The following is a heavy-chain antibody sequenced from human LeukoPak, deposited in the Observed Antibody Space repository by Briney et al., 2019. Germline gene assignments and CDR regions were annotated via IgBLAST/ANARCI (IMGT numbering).Heavy chain of an antibody. V-gene: IGHV4-39*01. D-gene: IGHD6-13*01. CDR3: ARRLKKAAAGGSGIYYYYYMDV. J-gene: IGHJ6*03. Sequence: SETLSLTCTVSGGSISSSSYYWGWIRQPPGKGLEWIGSIYYSGSTYYNPSLKSRVTISVDTSKNQFSLKLTSVTAADTAVYYCARRLKKAAAGGSGIYYYYYMDVWGKGTTVTISS. CDR1: GGSISSSSYY. CDR2: IYYSGST.